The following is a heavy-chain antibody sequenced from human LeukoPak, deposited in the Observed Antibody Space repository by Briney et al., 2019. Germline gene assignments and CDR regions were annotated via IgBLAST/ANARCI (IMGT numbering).Heavy chain of an antibody. Sequence: SETLSLTCTVSGGSISSGGYYWSWIRQHPGKGLGWIGYIYYSGSTYYNPSLKSRVTISVDTSKNQFSLKLSSVTAADTAVYYCATLWLEDYYGMDVWGQGTTVTVSS. D-gene: IGHD6-19*01. CDR1: GGSISSGGYY. V-gene: IGHV4-31*03. CDR2: IYYSGST. J-gene: IGHJ6*02. CDR3: ATLWLEDYYGMDV.